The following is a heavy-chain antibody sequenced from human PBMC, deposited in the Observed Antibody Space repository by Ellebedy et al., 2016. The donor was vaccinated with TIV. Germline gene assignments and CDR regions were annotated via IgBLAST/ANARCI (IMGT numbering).Heavy chain of an antibody. CDR2: IYYSGST. V-gene: IGHV4-59*12. Sequence: SETLSLXCTVSGGSISSYYWSWIRQPPGKGLEWIGYIYYSGSTNYNPSLKSRVTIPVDTSKNQFSLKLSSVTAADTAVYYCARPYLGKFDLWGRGTLVTVSS. CDR1: GGSISSYY. D-gene: IGHD7-27*01. J-gene: IGHJ2*01. CDR3: ARPYLGKFDL.